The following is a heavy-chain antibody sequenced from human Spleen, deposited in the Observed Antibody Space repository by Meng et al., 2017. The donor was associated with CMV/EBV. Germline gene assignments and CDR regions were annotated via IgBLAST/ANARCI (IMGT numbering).Heavy chain of an antibody. Sequence: CAASGFTFSDYYMTWIRQAPGKGLEWVSYISSSGSITKYLDSVKGRFTISRDNAKNSLFLQMNSLRVEDTAVYYCAGAFRGGYYTNDYWGQGTLVTVSS. D-gene: IGHD3-3*01. CDR3: AGAFRGGYYTNDY. J-gene: IGHJ4*02. V-gene: IGHV3-11*04. CDR1: GFTFSDYY. CDR2: ISSSGSIT.